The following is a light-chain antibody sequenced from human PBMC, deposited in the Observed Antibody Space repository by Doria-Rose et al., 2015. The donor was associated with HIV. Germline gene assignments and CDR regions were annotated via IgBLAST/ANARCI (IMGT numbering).Light chain of an antibody. Sequence: QPVLAQPPSVSGAPGQRVAISCTGSSSNIGAGVDVHWYRQVSGPDLTLLIHSNTNRPSGVPDRFSGSKSGTSASLAISGLRAEDEADYYCQSYDSRLSVYVFGTGTKVTVL. CDR1: SSNIGAGVD. J-gene: IGLJ1*01. CDR3: QSYDSRLSVYV. CDR2: SNT. V-gene: IGLV1-40*01.